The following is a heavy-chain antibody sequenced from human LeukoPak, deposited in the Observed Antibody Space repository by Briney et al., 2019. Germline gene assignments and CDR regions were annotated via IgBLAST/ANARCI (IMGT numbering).Heavy chain of an antibody. J-gene: IGHJ4*02. Sequence: GSLRLSCAASGFTVSSNYMSWVRQPPGKGLEGIGEINHSGSTNYNPSLKSRVTISVDTSKNQFSLQLSSVPAADTAVYYCARAYDFWSGYPPHYFDYWGQGTLVTVSS. CDR3: ARAYDFWSGYPPHYFDY. D-gene: IGHD3-3*01. CDR2: INHSGST. CDR1: GFTVSSNY. V-gene: IGHV4-34*01.